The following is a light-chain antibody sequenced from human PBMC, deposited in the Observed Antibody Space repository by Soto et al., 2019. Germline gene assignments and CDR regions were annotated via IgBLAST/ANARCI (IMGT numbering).Light chain of an antibody. V-gene: IGKV3-11*01. Sequence: EIVLTQSPATLSLSPGGRATLSCRASQSVGSYLAWYQQKPGQAPRLLIYDASNRATGIPARFSGSGYWTDITLTISSLEPEDFAVYYCQQRSNWPPVTFGGGTKVEIK. CDR1: QSVGSY. CDR2: DAS. J-gene: IGKJ4*01. CDR3: QQRSNWPPVT.